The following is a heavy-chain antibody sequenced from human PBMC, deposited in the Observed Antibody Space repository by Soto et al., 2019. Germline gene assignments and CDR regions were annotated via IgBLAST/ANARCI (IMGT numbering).Heavy chain of an antibody. CDR3: VRGGIGGTAFRGFLGY. CDR1: KSIFTSYG. Sequence: QVILVESGGGVAQHARSLRLSCAASKSIFTSYGMHWVRQTPSKGLEWVAVIRFDGTDEHYADSVKGRFTISRVNSRHTLDLQRNSRTVEDTALYYAVRGGIGGTAFRGFLGYCGHGTLVTVSS. V-gene: IGHV3-33*01. J-gene: IGHJ4*01. CDR2: IRFDGTDE. D-gene: IGHD1-1*01.